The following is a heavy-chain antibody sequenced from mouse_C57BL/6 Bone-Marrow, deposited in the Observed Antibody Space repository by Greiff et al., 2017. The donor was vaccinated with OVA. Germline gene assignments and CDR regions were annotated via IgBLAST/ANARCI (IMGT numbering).Heavy chain of an antibody. Sequence: EVQRVESGGGLVQPGGSLKLSCAASGFTFSDYYMYWVRQTPEKRLEWVAYISNGGGSTYYPDTVKGRFTISRDNAKNTLYLQMSRLKSEDTAMYYCASPAQGYWGQGTLVTVSA. CDR1: GFTFSDYY. CDR3: ASPAQGY. J-gene: IGHJ3*01. CDR2: ISNGGGST. V-gene: IGHV5-12*01.